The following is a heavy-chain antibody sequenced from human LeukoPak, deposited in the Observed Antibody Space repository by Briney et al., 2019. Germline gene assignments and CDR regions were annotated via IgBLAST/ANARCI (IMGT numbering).Heavy chain of an antibody. CDR3: ARSPSGWYGDY. Sequence: GASVKVSCKASGYTFTDYYMHWVRQAPGQGLEWIGRINPNSGGTSSARKFQGRVTVTRDTSISTVYMELSRLTSDVTAVYYCARSPSGWYGDYWGQGTLVTVSS. V-gene: IGHV1-2*06. D-gene: IGHD6-19*01. CDR1: GYTFTDYY. J-gene: IGHJ4*02. CDR2: INPNSGGT.